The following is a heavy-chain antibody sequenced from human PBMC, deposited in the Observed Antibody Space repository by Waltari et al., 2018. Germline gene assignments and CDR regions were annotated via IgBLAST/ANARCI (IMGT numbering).Heavy chain of an antibody. D-gene: IGHD3-3*01. J-gene: IGHJ5*02. CDR3: AHRLGAYYDFWSGYYGEFDP. V-gene: IGHV2-5*01. CDR2: IYWNDDK. Sequence: QITLKESGPTLVKPTQTLTLTCTFSGFSLSTSGVGVGWIRQPPGKALEWLALIYWNDDKRYSPSLKSRLTITKDTSKNQVVLTMTNMDPVDTATYYCAHRLGAYYDFWSGYYGEFDPWGQGTLVTVSS. CDR1: GFSLSTSGVG.